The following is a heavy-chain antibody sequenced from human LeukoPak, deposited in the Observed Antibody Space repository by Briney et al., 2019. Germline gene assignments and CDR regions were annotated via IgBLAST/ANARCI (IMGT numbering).Heavy chain of an antibody. CDR2: IYSGGST. Sequence: GGSLRLSCAASGFTVSSNYMSWDRQAPGKGLEWVSVIYSGGSTYYADSVKGRFTISRDNSKNTLYLQMNSLRAEDTAVYYCARGKWELLYYYYYYMDVWGKGTTVTVSS. CDR3: ARGKWELLYYYYYYMDV. CDR1: GFTVSSNY. V-gene: IGHV3-53*01. J-gene: IGHJ6*03. D-gene: IGHD1-26*01.